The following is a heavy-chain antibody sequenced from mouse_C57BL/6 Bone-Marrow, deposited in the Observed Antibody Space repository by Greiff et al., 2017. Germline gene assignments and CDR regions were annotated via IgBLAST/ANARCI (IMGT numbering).Heavy chain of an antibody. J-gene: IGHJ3*01. CDR2: IYPGGGYT. D-gene: IGHD4-1*01. Sequence: VKLQQSGAELVRPGTSVKMSCKASGYTFTNYWIGWAKQRPGHGLEWIGDIYPGGGYTNYNEKFKDKATLTADKSSSTAYMQFSSLTSEDSAIYYCARVDWDVGFAYWGQGTLVTVSA. V-gene: IGHV1-63*01. CDR3: ARVDWDVGFAY. CDR1: GYTFTNYW.